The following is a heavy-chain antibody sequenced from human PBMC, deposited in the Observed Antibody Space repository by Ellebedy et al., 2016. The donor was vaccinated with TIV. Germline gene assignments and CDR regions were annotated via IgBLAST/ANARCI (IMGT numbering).Heavy chain of an antibody. J-gene: IGHJ4*02. Sequence: PGGSLRLFCGASGFTFTGYWMSWVRQAPGKGLEWVANIKQDGSKREYVDSVKGRFTISRDNAKNSLYLQMNSLRAEDTAVYYCAREGYGGFDYWGQGALVTVSS. V-gene: IGHV3-7*01. CDR3: AREGYGGFDY. D-gene: IGHD4-23*01. CDR2: IKQDGSKR. CDR1: GFTFTGYW.